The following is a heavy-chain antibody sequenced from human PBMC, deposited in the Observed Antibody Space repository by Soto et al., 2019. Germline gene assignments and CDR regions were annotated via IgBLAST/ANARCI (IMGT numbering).Heavy chain of an antibody. CDR1: GYSFTTYW. CDR2: IYPGDSDT. J-gene: IGHJ4*02. V-gene: IGHV5-51*01. Sequence: GESLKISCKGSGYSFTTYWIGWVLQMPWKGLEWMGIIYPGDSDTRYSPSFQGQVTISADKSISTAYLQWSSLKASDTAMYYCARRKYCSSTSCYWNYFFDYWGQGTLVTVSS. CDR3: ARRKYCSSTSCYWNYFFDY. D-gene: IGHD2-2*01.